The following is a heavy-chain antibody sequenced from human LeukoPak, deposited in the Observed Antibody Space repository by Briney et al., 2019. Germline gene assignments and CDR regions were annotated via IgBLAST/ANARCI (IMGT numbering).Heavy chain of an antibody. CDR1: GGSLTIGHYY. CDR2: IHPSGIT. D-gene: IGHD5-24*01. Sequence: RSSETLSLTCTVSGGSLTIGHYYWTWIRQHPGKGLEWIGYIHPSGITDYNPSLQSRVTMSLDTSQNQFSLKLTSVTAADTAIYYCARGQDAFKTGYWGQGTLVTVSS. J-gene: IGHJ4*02. V-gene: IGHV4-31*03. CDR3: ARGQDAFKTGY.